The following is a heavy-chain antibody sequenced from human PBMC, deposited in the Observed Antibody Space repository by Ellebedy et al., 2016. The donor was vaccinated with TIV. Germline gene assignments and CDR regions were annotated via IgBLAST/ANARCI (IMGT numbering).Heavy chain of an antibody. D-gene: IGHD3-9*01. CDR3: ARIPNDILTGYPTHYFDY. Sequence: ASVKVSCKASGGTFSSYSMIWVRQAPGQGLEWMGGIIPIFGTANYAQKFQGSVTITADESTSTAYMELRSLRAEDTAVYYCARIPNDILTGYPTHYFDYWGQGTLVTVSS. V-gene: IGHV1-69*13. CDR2: IIPIFGTA. J-gene: IGHJ4*02. CDR1: GGTFSSYS.